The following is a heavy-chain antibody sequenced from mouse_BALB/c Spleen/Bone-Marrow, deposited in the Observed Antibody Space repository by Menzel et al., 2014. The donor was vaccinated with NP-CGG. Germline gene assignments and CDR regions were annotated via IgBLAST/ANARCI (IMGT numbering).Heavy chain of an antibody. V-gene: IGHV3-2*02. CDR1: GYSITSDYA. Sequence: EVKLVESGPGLVKPSQSLSLTCTVTGYSITSDYAWNWIRQFPGNKLEWMGYISYSGSTSFNPSLKSRISITRDASKNQFFLQLNSVTTEDTATYYCARDYYGSGSYWYFDVWGAGTMVTVSS. CDR2: ISYSGST. CDR3: ARDYYGSGSYWYFDV. J-gene: IGHJ1*01. D-gene: IGHD1-1*01.